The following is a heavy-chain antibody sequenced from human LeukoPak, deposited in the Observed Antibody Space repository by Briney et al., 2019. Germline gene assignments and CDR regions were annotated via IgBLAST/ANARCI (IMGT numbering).Heavy chain of an antibody. CDR2: IYHSGST. V-gene: IGHV4-59*08. J-gene: IGHJ6*03. CDR1: GGSISSYY. Sequence: PSETLSLTCTVAGGSISSYYWSWIRQPPGKGLEWIGSIYHSGSTYYNPSLKSRVTISVDTSKNQFSLKLSSVTAADTAVYYCARVSSSPYYYYYMDVWGKGTTVTVSS. CDR3: ARVSSSPYYYYYMDV. D-gene: IGHD6-6*01.